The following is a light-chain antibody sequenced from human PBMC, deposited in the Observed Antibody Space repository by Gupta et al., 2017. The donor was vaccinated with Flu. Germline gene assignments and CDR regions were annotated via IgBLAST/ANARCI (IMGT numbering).Light chain of an antibody. J-gene: IGLJ3*02. CDR2: VDN. CDR1: TSACVVCNY. CDR3: PSHAGNNNFGV. V-gene: IGLV2-8*01. Sequence: TAITSACVVCNYFFWYHHHSGDSPKLLFYVDNMRHAGAPDRFSASKSGTTAALTAARLQAEDEADYYCPSHAGNNNFGVFGGGTKLTVL.